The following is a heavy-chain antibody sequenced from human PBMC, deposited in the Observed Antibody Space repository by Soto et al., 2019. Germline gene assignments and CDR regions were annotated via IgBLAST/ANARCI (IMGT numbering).Heavy chain of an antibody. Sequence: PGESLKISCKGSGYSFTSYWISWVRQMPGKGLEWMGRIDPSDSYTNYSPSFQGHVTISADKSISTAYLQWSSLKASDTAMYYCARPTYYYDSSGYYYEAFDIWGQGTMVTVS. CDR2: IDPSDSYT. CDR1: GYSFTSYW. D-gene: IGHD3-22*01. V-gene: IGHV5-10-1*01. CDR3: ARPTYYYDSSGYYYEAFDI. J-gene: IGHJ3*02.